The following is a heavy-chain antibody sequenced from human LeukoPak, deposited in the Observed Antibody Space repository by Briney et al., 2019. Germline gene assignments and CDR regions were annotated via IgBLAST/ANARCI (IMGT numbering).Heavy chain of an antibody. D-gene: IGHD2/OR15-2a*01. CDR2: IYSGGST. V-gene: IGHV3-53*01. Sequence: GGSLRLSCAASGFTVSSNYMSWVRQAPGKGLEWVSVIYSGGSTYYADSVKGRSTISRDNSKNTLYLQMNSLRAEDTAVYYCARVFYPNWFDPWGQGTLVTVSS. J-gene: IGHJ5*02. CDR1: GFTVSSNY. CDR3: ARVFYPNWFDP.